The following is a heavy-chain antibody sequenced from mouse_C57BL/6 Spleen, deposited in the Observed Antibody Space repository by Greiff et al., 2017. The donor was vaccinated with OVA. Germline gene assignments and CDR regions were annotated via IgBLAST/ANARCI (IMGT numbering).Heavy chain of an antibody. CDR3: TRETIYDGYYTWFAY. V-gene: IGHV5-9-1*02. Sequence: EVKLVESGEGLVKPGGSLKLSCAASGFTFSSYAMSWVRQTPEKRLEWVAYISSGGDYIYYADTVKGRFTISRDNARNTLYLQMSSLKSEDTAMYYCTRETIYDGYYTWFAYWGQGTLVTVSA. CDR1: GFTFSSYA. CDR2: ISSGGDYI. D-gene: IGHD2-3*01. J-gene: IGHJ3*01.